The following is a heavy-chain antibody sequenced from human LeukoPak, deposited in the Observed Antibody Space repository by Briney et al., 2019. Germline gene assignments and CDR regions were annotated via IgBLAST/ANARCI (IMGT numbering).Heavy chain of an antibody. CDR3: ARDRPLQWLGLDPPPYMDV. Sequence: PSETLSLTCTVSGGSISSYYWSWIRQPPGKGLEWIEYIYYSGSTNYNPSLKSRVTISVDTSKNQFSLKLSSVTAADTAVYYCARDRPLQWLGLDPPPYMDVWGKGTTVTVSS. CDR2: IYYSGST. D-gene: IGHD3-10*01. J-gene: IGHJ6*03. V-gene: IGHV4-59*01. CDR1: GGSISSYY.